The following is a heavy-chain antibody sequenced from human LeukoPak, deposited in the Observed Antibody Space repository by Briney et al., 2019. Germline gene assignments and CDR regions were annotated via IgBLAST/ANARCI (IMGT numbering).Heavy chain of an antibody. CDR3: ARGGSGYYDSSGYPAEYFQH. D-gene: IGHD3-22*01. J-gene: IGHJ1*01. CDR2: IYHSGST. CDR1: GGSISSGGYS. V-gene: IGHV4-30-2*01. Sequence: SETLSLTCAVSGGSISSGGYSWSWIRQPPGKGLEWIGYIYHSGSTYYNPSLKSRVTISVDRSKNQFSLKLSSVTAADTAVYYCARGGSGYYDSSGYPAEYFQHWGQGTLVTVSS.